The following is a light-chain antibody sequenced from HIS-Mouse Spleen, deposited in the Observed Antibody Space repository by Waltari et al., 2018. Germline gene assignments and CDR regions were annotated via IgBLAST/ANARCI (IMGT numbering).Light chain of an antibody. J-gene: IGKJ2*01. CDR2: AAS. CDR3: QQYYSYPYT. CDR1: QGISSY. V-gene: IGKV1-8*01. Sequence: AIRMTQSPSSFSASTGVRVTITCRASQGISSYLAWYQQKPGQAPKLLIYAASTLQSGVPSRFSGSGSGTDFTLTISCLQSEDFATYYCQQYYSYPYTFGQGTKLEIK.